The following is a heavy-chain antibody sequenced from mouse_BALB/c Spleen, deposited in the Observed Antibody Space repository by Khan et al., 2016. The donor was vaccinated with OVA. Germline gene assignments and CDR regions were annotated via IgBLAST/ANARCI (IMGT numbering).Heavy chain of an antibody. CDR1: GFNIKDYY. D-gene: IGHD2-1*01. Sequence: VQLQQSGAELVRPGALVKLSCKVSGFNIKDYYMNWVKQRPEQGLEWIGWIDPENGDTIYDPKFQGKASITADKSSNTAYLQLSSLTSEDTAVYYCTRRGYGNYWFAYWGQGTLVTVSA. CDR3: TRRGYGNYWFAY. V-gene: IGHV14-1*02. CDR2: IDPENGDT. J-gene: IGHJ3*01.